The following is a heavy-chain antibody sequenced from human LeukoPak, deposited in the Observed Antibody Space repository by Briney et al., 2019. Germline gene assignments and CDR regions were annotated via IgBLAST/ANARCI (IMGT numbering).Heavy chain of an antibody. CDR2: IYYSGST. D-gene: IGHD2-2*01. CDR3: ARQLGYCSSTSCYADKVDY. V-gene: IGHV4-39*01. J-gene: IGHJ4*02. CDR1: GGSISSSSYY. Sequence: SETLSLTCTVSGGSISSSSYYWGWMRQPPGKELEWIGSIYYSGSTYDNPSLKSRVTISVDTSKNQFSLKLSSVTAADTAVYYCARQLGYCSSTSCYADKVDYWGQGTLVTVSS.